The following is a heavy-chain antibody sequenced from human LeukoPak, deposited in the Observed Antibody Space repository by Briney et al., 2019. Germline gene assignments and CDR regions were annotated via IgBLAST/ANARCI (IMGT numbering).Heavy chain of an antibody. D-gene: IGHD3-10*01. V-gene: IGHV3-23*01. CDR3: ARGGHTSYFDP. Sequence: PGGSLRLSCAASGFTFSEYSMSWVRQAPGKGLEWVSNIRSNGRDTYYTDSVKGRFTISRDNSKNTLYLEMNSLRAEDTAVYYCARGGHTSYFDPWGQGTLVTVSS. CDR2: IRSNGRDT. CDR1: GFTFSEYS. J-gene: IGHJ5*02.